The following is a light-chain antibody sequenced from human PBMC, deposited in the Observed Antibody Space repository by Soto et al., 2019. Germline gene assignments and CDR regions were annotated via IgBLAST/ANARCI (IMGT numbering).Light chain of an antibody. Sequence: QCALTQPRSVSGSPGQSVTISCTGTSSGVGGYNYVAWYEQHPVKAPKLMIYDVTKRPSGVHDRFSGYQSGNTVSLTISWFQAEDEANYYCCSYAGSYTWVFGAGTKLTVL. V-gene: IGLV2-11*01. CDR3: CSYAGSYTWV. CDR1: SSGVGGYNY. CDR2: DVT. J-gene: IGLJ1*01.